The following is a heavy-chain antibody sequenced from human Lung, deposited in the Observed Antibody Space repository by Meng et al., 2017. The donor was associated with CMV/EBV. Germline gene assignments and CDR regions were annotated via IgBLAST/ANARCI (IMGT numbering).Heavy chain of an antibody. CDR3: ARPVIAGAPDGFDI. V-gene: IGHV4-30-4*08. D-gene: IGHD6-13*01. CDR1: GDSISSGAYY. Sequence: QVQLQESGPGLVKPSQTLSLTFTGSGDSISSGAYYWGWIRQHPVKGLEWIGYIYASVTTYYNPSLKSRLTISVDTSKNQFSLKVRSVTAADTAVYFCARPVIAGAPDGFDIWGQGTMVTVSS. J-gene: IGHJ3*02. CDR2: IYASVTT.